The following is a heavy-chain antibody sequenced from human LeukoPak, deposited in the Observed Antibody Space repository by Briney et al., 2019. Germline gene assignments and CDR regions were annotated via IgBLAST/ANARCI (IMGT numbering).Heavy chain of an antibody. CDR1: GFNFSRYW. CDR3: AKDTSFRLLWFGELSFDAFDI. D-gene: IGHD3-10*01. J-gene: IGHJ3*02. V-gene: IGHV3-30*02. CDR2: IRYDGSNK. Sequence: GGSLRLSCAGSGFNFSRYWMHWVRQAPGKGLEWVAFIRYDGSNKYYADSVKGRFTISRDNSKNTLYLQMNSLRAEDTAVYYCAKDTSFRLLWFGELSFDAFDIWGQGTMVTVSS.